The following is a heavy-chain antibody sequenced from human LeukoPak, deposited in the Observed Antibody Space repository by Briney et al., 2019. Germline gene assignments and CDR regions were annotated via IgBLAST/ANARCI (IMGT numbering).Heavy chain of an antibody. Sequence: NPSETLSLTCAVYGGSFSGYYWSWIRQPPGKGLEWIGEINHSGSTNYNPSLKSRVTISVDTSKNQFSLKLSSVTAADTAVYYCARGARCCSGGSCYSFAFDIWGQGTMVTVSS. J-gene: IGHJ3*02. D-gene: IGHD2-15*01. CDR3: ARGARCCSGGSCYSFAFDI. CDR1: GGSFSGYY. CDR2: INHSGST. V-gene: IGHV4-34*01.